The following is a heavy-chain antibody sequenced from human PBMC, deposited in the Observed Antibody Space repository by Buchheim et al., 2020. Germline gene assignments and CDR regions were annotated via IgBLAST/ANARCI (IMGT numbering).Heavy chain of an antibody. V-gene: IGHV3-48*04. CDR2: ITSSGGAI. D-gene: IGHD6-13*01. J-gene: IGHJ2*01. Sequence: EVQLVESGGGSVQPGGSLRLSCAASGFTFSSYSMNWVRQAPGRGLEWLSYITSSGGAIYYADSVMGRLTISRDSAMNSLYLQMNSLTAEDTAVYYCARRGGPVIASAGSNWYFDLWGRGTL. CDR1: GFTFSSYS. CDR3: ARRGGPVIASAGSNWYFDL.